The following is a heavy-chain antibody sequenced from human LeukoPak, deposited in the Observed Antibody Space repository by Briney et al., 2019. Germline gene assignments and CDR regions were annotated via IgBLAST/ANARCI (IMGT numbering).Heavy chain of an antibody. D-gene: IGHD6-13*01. J-gene: IGHJ4*02. CDR3: ARGLMMAVAGRGEFHY. CDR2: IYYSGST. V-gene: IGHV4-59*01. Sequence: ASETLSLTCSVSGGSISSLYWSWIRQPPGKGLEWIGYIYYSGSTNYNPSLKSRVTISVDTSKNQFSLKLSSVTAADTAVYYCARGLMMAVAGRGEFHYWGQGTLVTVSS. CDR1: GGSISSLY.